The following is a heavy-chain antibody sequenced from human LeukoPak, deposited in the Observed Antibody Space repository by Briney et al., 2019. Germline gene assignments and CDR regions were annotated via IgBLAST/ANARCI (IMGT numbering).Heavy chain of an antibody. D-gene: IGHD4-11*01. CDR2: INHSGST. CDR1: GGSFSGYY. V-gene: IGHV4-34*01. CDR3: ARVHRPDEYDDYSNKGQKDWFDP. Sequence: SETLSLTCAVYGGSFSGYYWSWIRQPPGKGLEWIGEINHSGSTYYNPSLKSRVTISVDTSKNQFSLKLSSVTAADTAVYYCARVHRPDEYDDYSNKGQKDWFDPWGQGTLVTVSS. J-gene: IGHJ5*02.